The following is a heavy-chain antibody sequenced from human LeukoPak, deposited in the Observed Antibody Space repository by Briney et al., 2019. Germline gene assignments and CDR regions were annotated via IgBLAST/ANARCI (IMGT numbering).Heavy chain of an antibody. CDR2: INPSGGST. V-gene: IGHV1-46*01. J-gene: IGHJ6*01. D-gene: IGHD3-3*01. Sequence: ASVKVSCKASGYTFTSYYMHWVRQAPGQGLEWMGIINPSGGSTSYAQKFQGRVTMNRDTSTSTVYMELSSLRSEDTAVYYCARDPLGFLEWLSPNPYGMDVWGQGTTVTVSS. CDR3: ARDPLGFLEWLSPNPYGMDV. CDR1: GYTFTSYY.